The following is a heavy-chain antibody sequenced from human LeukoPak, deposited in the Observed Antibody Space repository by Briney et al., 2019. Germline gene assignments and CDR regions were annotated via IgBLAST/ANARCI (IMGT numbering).Heavy chain of an antibody. V-gene: IGHV3-30*03. D-gene: IGHD2-2*01. Sequence: GRSLILSCAASGFTFSSYGMHWVRQAPGKGLEWVAVISYDGSNKYYADSVKGRFTISRDNSKNTLYLQMNSLRAEDTAVYYCARQTRNYAGMDVWGKGTTVTVSS. CDR2: ISYDGSNK. CDR1: GFTFSSYG. J-gene: IGHJ6*04. CDR3: ARQTRNYAGMDV.